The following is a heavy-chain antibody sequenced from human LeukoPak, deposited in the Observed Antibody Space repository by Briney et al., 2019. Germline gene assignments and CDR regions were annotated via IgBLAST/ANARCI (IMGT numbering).Heavy chain of an antibody. CDR1: GVSISSGGYS. CDR2: IYHSGST. Sequence: SQTLSLTCAVSGVSISSGGYSWSWIRQPPGKGLEWIGYIYHSGSTYYNPSLKSRVTISVDRSKNQFSLKLSSVTAADTAVYYCARGGWGGVPAASNWFDPWGQGTLVTVSS. J-gene: IGHJ5*02. CDR3: ARGGWGGVPAASNWFDP. V-gene: IGHV4-30-2*01. D-gene: IGHD2-2*01.